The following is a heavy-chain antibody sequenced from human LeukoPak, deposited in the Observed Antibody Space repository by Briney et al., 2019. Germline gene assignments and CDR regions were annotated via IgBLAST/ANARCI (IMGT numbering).Heavy chain of an antibody. Sequence: GGSLRLSCAASGFTFSSYAMSWVRQAPGKGLEWISYISSSDSTIYYADSVTGRCTSSRDNAKNSLYLQMNGLRAEDTAVYYCARLMRLSSSGGTYSASQIDYWGQGTLVTVSS. CDR3: ARLMRLSSSGGTYSASQIDY. J-gene: IGHJ4*02. D-gene: IGHD1-26*01. V-gene: IGHV3-48*04. CDR2: ISSSDSTI. CDR1: GFTFSSYA.